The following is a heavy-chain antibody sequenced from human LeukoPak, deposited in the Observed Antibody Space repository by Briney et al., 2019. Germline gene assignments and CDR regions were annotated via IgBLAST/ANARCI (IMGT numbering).Heavy chain of an antibody. CDR3: ATGPGVLTGSLAEYFQH. CDR2: INPNSGST. V-gene: IGHV1-2*02. D-gene: IGHD3-9*01. CDR1: GYTFTAYY. Sequence: GASVKVSCKASGYTFTAYYIHWVRQAPGQGLEWMGWINPNSGSTNYAQKFQGRVTITADESTSTAYMELSSLRSEDTAVYYCATGPGVLTGSLAEYFQHWGQGTLVTVSS. J-gene: IGHJ1*01.